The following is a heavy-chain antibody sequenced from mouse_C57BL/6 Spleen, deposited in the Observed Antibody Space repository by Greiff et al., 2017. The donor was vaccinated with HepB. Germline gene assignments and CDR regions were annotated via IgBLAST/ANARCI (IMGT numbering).Heavy chain of an antibody. CDR3: ARHEVEAFYDRYYGAMDY. D-gene: IGHD2-3*01. CDR1: GYTFTEYT. Sequence: QVQLQQSGAELVKPGASVKLSCKASGYTFTEYTIHWVKQRSGQGLEWIGWFYPGSGSIKYNEKFKDKATLTADKSSSTVYMELSRLTSEDSAVYFCARHEVEAFYDRYYGAMDYWGQGTSVTVSS. V-gene: IGHV1-62-2*01. J-gene: IGHJ4*01. CDR2: FYPGSGSI.